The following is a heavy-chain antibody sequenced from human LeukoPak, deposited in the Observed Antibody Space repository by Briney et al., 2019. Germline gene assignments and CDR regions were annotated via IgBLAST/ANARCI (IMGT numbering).Heavy chain of an antibody. CDR3: ARDVTYHGGDWYDP. Sequence: GGSLRLSCAASGFTFSSYWMHWVRQAPGKGLVWVSRINSDGSSTSYADSVKGRFTISRDNAKNTLYLQMDSLRAEDTAVYYCARDVTYHGGDWYDPWGQGTLVTVSS. D-gene: IGHD4-23*01. CDR1: GFTFSSYW. J-gene: IGHJ5*02. CDR2: INSDGSST. V-gene: IGHV3-74*01.